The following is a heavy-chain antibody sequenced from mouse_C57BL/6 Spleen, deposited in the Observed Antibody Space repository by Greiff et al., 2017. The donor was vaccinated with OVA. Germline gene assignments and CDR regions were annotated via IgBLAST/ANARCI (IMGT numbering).Heavy chain of an antibody. CDR1: GYAFTNYL. D-gene: IGHD2-5*01. CDR2: INPGSGGT. V-gene: IGHV1-54*01. J-gene: IGHJ2*01. CDR3: ARNSNYVYYVDY. Sequence: QVQLQQSGAELVRPGTSVKVSCKASGYAFTNYLIEWVKQRPGQGLEWIGVINPGSGGTNYNEKFKGKATLTADKSYSTAYMQLNSLTSKDAAVDYCARNSNYVYYVDYWGQGTTLTVSS.